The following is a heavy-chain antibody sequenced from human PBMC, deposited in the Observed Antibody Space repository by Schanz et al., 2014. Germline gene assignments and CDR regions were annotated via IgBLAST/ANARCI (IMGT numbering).Heavy chain of an antibody. CDR2: IYYSGSS. Sequence: QVQLQESGPGLVKPSQTLSLTCSVSGGSISSGSYFWSWIRQPPGKGLEWIGYIYYSGSSDYNPSLKSRVTISVDTSKNQFSLNLSSATAADTAVYYCARDRGRGDLPGDIWGQGTMVTVSS. D-gene: IGHD4-17*01. V-gene: IGHV4-31*03. CDR3: ARDRGRGDLPGDI. CDR1: GGSISSGSYF. J-gene: IGHJ3*02.